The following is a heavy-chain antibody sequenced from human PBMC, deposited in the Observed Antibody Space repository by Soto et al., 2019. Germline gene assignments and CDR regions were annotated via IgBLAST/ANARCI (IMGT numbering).Heavy chain of an antibody. Sequence: QVQLVQSGAEVKKPGASVKVSCKASGYTFTSYGISWVRQAPGQGLECMGWISAYNGNTNYAQKLQGRVTMTTDTSTSTAYMELRSLRSDDTAVYYCARDPDYYGSGSPLDYWGQGTLVTVSS. CDR3: ARDPDYYGSGSPLDY. J-gene: IGHJ4*02. CDR1: GYTFTSYG. V-gene: IGHV1-18*04. D-gene: IGHD3-10*01. CDR2: ISAYNGNT.